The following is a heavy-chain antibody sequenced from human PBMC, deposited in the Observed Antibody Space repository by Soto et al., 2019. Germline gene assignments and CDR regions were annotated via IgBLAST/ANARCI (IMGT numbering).Heavy chain of an antibody. Sequence: AQLLESGGGLVQPGGSLRLSFAASRFTFSNYAMSWVRQAPGKGLGWVSSISSSGGGTYYAASVKGRFTISRDNSKNTLYLQMNSLRAEDTGVFYCAKDEEDWYVLFGGWFDPCGLGAMVTVSS. J-gene: IGHJ5*02. D-gene: IGHD2-21*01. V-gene: IGHV3-23*01. CDR2: ISSSGGGT. CDR1: RFTFSNYA. CDR3: AKDEEDWYVLFGGWFDP.